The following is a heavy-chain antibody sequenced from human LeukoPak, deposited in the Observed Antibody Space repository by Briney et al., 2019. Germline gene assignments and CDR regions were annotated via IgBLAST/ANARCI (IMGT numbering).Heavy chain of an antibody. J-gene: IGHJ4*02. CDR2: ISSSGSTI. V-gene: IGHV3-48*03. Sequence: GSLRLSCAASGFTFSSYEMNWVRQAPGKGLEWVSYISSSGSTIYYADSVKGRFTISRDNAKNSLYLQMNSLRAEDTAVYYCARGDRILTYYYDSSGYPRWDYWGQGTLVTVSS. D-gene: IGHD3-22*01. CDR1: GFTFSSYE. CDR3: ARGDRILTYYYDSSGYPRWDY.